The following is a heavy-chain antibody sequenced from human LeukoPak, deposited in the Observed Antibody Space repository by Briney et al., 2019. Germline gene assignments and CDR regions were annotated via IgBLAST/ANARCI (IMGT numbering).Heavy chain of an antibody. CDR1: GYSISTGYY. V-gene: IGHV4-38-2*02. CDR3: ARAEVTTASLDF. Sequence: SETLSLTCNVSGYSISTGYYCVWIRQPPGKGLEWIGSVYHRGNGYYNSSLKSRVTMSLDMSMNQFSLKLRSVTAADTAVYYCARAEVTTASLDFWGQGTLVTVSS. D-gene: IGHD4-17*01. CDR2: VYHRGNG. J-gene: IGHJ4*02.